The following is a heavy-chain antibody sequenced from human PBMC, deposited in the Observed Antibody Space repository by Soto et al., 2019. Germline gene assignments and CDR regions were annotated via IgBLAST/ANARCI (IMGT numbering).Heavy chain of an antibody. Sequence: EIMSQTCSVADGCRSSGGCYCSWIHKPPGKGLEWIGYIYNTGSTVYNPSFKSRVTISVDTSKNQFSLKLNSVTAADTAVYYCARDLWGYCGTDCYPLDVWGQGTTVTVSS. J-gene: IGHJ6*02. D-gene: IGHD2-21*02. V-gene: IGHV4-61*08. CDR3: ARDLWGYCGTDCYPLDV. CDR1: DGCRSSGGCY. CDR2: IYNTGST.